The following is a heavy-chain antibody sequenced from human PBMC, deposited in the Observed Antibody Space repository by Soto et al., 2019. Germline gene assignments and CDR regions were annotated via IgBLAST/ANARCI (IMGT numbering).Heavy chain of an antibody. CDR3: AKTHYDVLDY. D-gene: IGHD3-3*01. V-gene: IGHV3-23*01. J-gene: IGHJ4*02. CDR1: GFSFSTYA. CDR2: INCCGGST. Sequence: EVQLLESGGGLVQPGGSLRLSCAASGFSFSTYAMSWVRQAPGKGLEWVSAINCCGGSTYYADSVKGRFTISRDDSKNTLYLHMNSLRAEDTAVYYCAKTHYDVLDYWGQGTLVTVSS.